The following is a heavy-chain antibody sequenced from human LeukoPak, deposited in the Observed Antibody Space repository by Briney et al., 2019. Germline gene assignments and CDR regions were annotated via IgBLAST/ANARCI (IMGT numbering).Heavy chain of an antibody. CDR3: ARDRGIAEDGNYFDY. CDR2: ISGSGGST. D-gene: IGHD6-13*01. Sequence: GGSLRLSCAASGFTFSSYAMSWVRQAPGKGLEWVSAISGSGGSTYYADSVKGRFTISRDNAKNSLYLQMNSLRAEDTAVYYCARDRGIAEDGNYFDYWGQGTLVTVSS. CDR1: GFTFSSYA. V-gene: IGHV3-23*01. J-gene: IGHJ4*02.